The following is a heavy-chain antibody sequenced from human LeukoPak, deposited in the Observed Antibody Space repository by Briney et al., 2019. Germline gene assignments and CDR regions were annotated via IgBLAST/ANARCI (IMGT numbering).Heavy chain of an antibody. J-gene: IGHJ4*02. CDR1: GYTFNAYY. V-gene: IGHV1-18*04. CDR3: TRDQAHYGAGSYYGV. CDR2: ISGYNGNT. D-gene: IGHD3-10*01. Sequence: GASVKVSCKASGYTFNAYYMYWVRQAPGQGLEWMGWISGYNGNTIYAQRLQGRVTMTTDTSTSTAYMELRSLRSDDTAVYYCTRDQAHYGAGSYYGVWGQGTLVTVSS.